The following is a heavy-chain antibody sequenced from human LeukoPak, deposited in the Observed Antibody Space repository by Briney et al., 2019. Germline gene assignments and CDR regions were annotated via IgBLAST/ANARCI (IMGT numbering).Heavy chain of an antibody. J-gene: IGHJ4*02. CDR2: INPSGGST. CDR3: ARDIDSGTYQTDY. V-gene: IGHV1-46*01. Sequence: ASVKVSCKASGYTFTRYYMHWVRQSPGQGLEWVGIINPSGGSTGYAQKFQDRVTMTRDTSTSTVYMELSSLRSEDTAVYYCARDIDSGTYQTDYWGQGTLVTVSS. D-gene: IGHD1-26*01. CDR1: GYTFTRYY.